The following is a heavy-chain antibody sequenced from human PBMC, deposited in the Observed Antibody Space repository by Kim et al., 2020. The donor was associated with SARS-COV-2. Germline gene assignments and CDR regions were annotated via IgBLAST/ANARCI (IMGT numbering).Heavy chain of an antibody. CDR3: ARATYYYDSSGYFSFDY. J-gene: IGHJ4*02. D-gene: IGHD3-22*01. Sequence: VKGRFTISVDHSKTTLYLQMNGLRAEDTAVYYCARATYYYDSSGYFSFDYWGQGTLVTVSS. V-gene: IGHV3-30*07.